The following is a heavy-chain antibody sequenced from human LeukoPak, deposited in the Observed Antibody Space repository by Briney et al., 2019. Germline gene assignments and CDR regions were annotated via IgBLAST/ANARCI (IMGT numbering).Heavy chain of an antibody. CDR1: GGSISSGGYY. CDR3: ARAVRGPMVRGVPDAFDI. CDR2: IYYSGST. V-gene: IGHV4-31*03. Sequence: PSQTLSLTCTVSGGSISSGGYYWSWIRQHPGKGLEWIGYIYYSGSTHYNPSLKSRVTISVDTSKNQFSLKLSSVTAADTAVYYCARAVRGPMVRGVPDAFDIWGQGTMVTVSS. D-gene: IGHD3-10*01. J-gene: IGHJ3*02.